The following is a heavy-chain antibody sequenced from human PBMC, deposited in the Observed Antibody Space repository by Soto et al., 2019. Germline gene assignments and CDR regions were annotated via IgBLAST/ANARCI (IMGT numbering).Heavy chain of an antibody. CDR3: ARLSSHSFDF. V-gene: IGHV3-23*01. D-gene: IGHD2-21*01. CDR2: ISGSGGGT. Sequence: EVQLLESGGVLVQPWGSLRLSCAASGFTFTTYGMSWVRQAPGKGLEWVSSISGSGGGTYYTESVKGRFTVSRDNSEHTLYLQMNSLRAEDTAVYYCARLSSHSFDFWGQGTLVTVSS. CDR1: GFTFTTYG. J-gene: IGHJ4*02.